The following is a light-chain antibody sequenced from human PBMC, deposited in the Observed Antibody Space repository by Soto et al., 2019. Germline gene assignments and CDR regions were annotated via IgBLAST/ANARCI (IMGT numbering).Light chain of an antibody. CDR3: AGWDGSLKGFV. V-gene: IGLV1-44*01. CDR1: ASNIGRDP. Sequence: QSVLTQPPSASGAHRQRRTISCSGSASNIGRDPVNWYQQVPGTAPKLLIYENNHRPSGVPDRFSGSKSGTSASLVISGLQSEDEAEYFCAGWDGSLKGFVFGTGTKV. CDR2: ENN. J-gene: IGLJ1*01.